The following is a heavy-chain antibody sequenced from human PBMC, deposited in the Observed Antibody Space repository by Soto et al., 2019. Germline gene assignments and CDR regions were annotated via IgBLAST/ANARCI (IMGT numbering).Heavy chain of an antibody. J-gene: IGHJ6*02. CDR1: GGSFSGYY. Sequence: SETLSLTCAVYGGSFSGYYWSWIRQPPGKGLEWIGEINHSGSTNYNPSLKSRVTISVDTSKNQFSLKLSSVTAADTAVYYCARVIRQLVSSGMDVWGQGTTVTVS. CDR2: INHSGST. D-gene: IGHD6-6*01. CDR3: ARVIRQLVSSGMDV. V-gene: IGHV4-34*01.